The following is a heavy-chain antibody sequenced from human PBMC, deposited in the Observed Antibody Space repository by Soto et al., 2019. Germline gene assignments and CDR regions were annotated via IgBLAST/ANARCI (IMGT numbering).Heavy chain of an antibody. Sequence: GGSLRLSCAASGFTFSSYAMSWVRQAPGKGLEWVSAISGSGGSTYYADSVEGRFTISRDNSKNTLYLQMNSLRAEDTAVYYCAKGIVVPAADPSYYYYGMDVWGQGTTVTVSS. CDR1: GFTFSSYA. J-gene: IGHJ6*02. D-gene: IGHD2-2*01. CDR2: ISGSGGST. V-gene: IGHV3-23*01. CDR3: AKGIVVPAADPSYYYYGMDV.